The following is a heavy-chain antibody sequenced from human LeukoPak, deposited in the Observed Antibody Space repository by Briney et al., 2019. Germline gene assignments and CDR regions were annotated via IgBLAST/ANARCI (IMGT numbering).Heavy chain of an antibody. V-gene: IGHV3-23*01. CDR2: ISGTGGST. J-gene: IGHJ4*02. CDR1: GFTFSSNA. CDR3: AKARGSSVYEQFDY. Sequence: PGGSLRLSCAASGFTFSSNAMSWVRQAPGKGLEWVSTISGTGGSTYYADSVEGRFTISRDNSKNTLYLQMNSLRADDTAVYYCAKARGSSVYEQFDYWGQGTQVTVSP. D-gene: IGHD5/OR15-5a*01.